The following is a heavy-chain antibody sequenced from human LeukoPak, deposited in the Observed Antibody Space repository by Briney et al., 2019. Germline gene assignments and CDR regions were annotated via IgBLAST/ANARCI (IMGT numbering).Heavy chain of an antibody. CDR2: ISSRGSSI. D-gene: IGHD2-21*01. J-gene: IGHJ3*02. CDR1: GFTFSDYY. V-gene: IGHV3-11*01. CDR3: TCVFLGHAFDI. Sequence: GGSLRLSCAASGFTFSDYYMSWIRQAPGEGLEWVSYISSRGSSIYYADSVKGRFTISRDNAKNSLYLQMNSLRVEDTAVYYCTCVFLGHAFDIWGQGTMVTVSS.